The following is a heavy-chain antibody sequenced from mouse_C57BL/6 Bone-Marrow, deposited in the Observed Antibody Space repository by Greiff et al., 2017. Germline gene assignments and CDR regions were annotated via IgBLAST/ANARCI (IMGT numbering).Heavy chain of an antibody. CDR1: GYTFTTYW. CDR3: ARCGLRGYSFDY. CDR2: IDPSDSYT. V-gene: IGHV1-50*01. Sequence: QVQLQQPGAELVKPGASVKLSCKASGYTFTTYWMQWVKQRPGKGLEWIGEIDPSDSYTNYNQKFKGKATLTVDTSSSTAYMQLSSLTSEDSAVYYCARCGLRGYSFDYWGQGTSVTVSA. J-gene: IGHJ4*01. D-gene: IGHD2-4*01.